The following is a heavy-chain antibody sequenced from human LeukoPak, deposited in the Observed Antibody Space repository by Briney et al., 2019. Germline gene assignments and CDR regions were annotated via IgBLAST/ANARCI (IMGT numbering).Heavy chain of an antibody. Sequence: ASVKVSCKASGYTFTGYYMHWVRQAPGQGLEWIGWINPNSGGTNYAQKFQGRVTMTRDTSISTAYMELSRLRSDDTAVYYCARGGVGVRGAFDIWGQGTMVTVSS. CDR2: INPNSGGT. CDR3: ARGGVGVRGAFDI. CDR1: GYTFTGYY. V-gene: IGHV1-2*02. J-gene: IGHJ3*02. D-gene: IGHD1-26*01.